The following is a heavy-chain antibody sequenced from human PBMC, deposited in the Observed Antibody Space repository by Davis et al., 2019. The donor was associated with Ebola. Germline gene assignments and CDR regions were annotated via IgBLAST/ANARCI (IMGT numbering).Heavy chain of an antibody. J-gene: IGHJ2*01. Sequence: GGSLRLSCAASGFIVSDKYMSWVRQAPGKGLEWVSVLYTDGRTYHSDSVKGRFTISRDNSKNTVYLQMNDLRAEDMAVYYCTRHVPGDFWFFDLWGRGTTVTVSS. CDR3: TRHVPGDFWFFDL. CDR1: GFIVSDKY. CDR2: LYTDGRT. V-gene: IGHV3-53*01. D-gene: IGHD4-17*01.